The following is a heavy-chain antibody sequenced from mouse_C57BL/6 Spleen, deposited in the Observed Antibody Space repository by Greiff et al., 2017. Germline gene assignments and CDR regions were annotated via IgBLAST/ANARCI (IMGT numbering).Heavy chain of an antibody. CDR3: ARPSDYYGSSYYAMDY. Sequence: EVKVVESGGGLVKPGGSLKLSCAASGFTFSDYGMHWVRQAPEKGLEWVAYISSGSSTIYYADTVKGRFTISRDNAKNTLFLQMTSLRSEDTAMYYCARPSDYYGSSYYAMDYWGQGTSVTVSS. J-gene: IGHJ4*01. CDR2: ISSGSSTI. CDR1: GFTFSDYG. D-gene: IGHD1-1*01. V-gene: IGHV5-17*01.